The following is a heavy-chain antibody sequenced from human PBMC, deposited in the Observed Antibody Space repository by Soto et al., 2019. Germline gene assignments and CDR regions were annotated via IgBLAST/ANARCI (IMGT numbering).Heavy chain of an antibody. V-gene: IGHV4-34*01. CDR1: GGSFSGYY. D-gene: IGHD3-3*01. CDR3: ARGSPRRRDFWSGYSWFDP. CDR2: INHSGST. J-gene: IGHJ5*02. Sequence: QVQLQQWGAGLLKPSETLSLTCAVYGGSFSGYYWSWIRQPPGKGLEWIGEINHSGSTNYNPSLKSRVTISVDTSKNQFSLKLSSVTAADTAVYYCARGSPRRRDFWSGYSWFDPWGQGTLVTVSS.